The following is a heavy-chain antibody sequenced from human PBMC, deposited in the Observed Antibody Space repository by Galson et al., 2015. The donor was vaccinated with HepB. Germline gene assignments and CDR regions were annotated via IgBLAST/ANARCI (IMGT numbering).Heavy chain of an antibody. J-gene: IGHJ4*02. CDR1: GFTFSSYG. V-gene: IGHV3-33*01. CDR2: IWYDGSNK. CDR3: ARGSSYPINPFDY. D-gene: IGHD6-13*01. Sequence: SLRLSCAASGFTFSSYGMHWVRQAPGKGLEWVAVIWYDGSNKYYADSVKGRFTISRDNSKNTLYLQMNSLRAEDTAVYYCARGSSYPINPFDYWGQGTLVTGSS.